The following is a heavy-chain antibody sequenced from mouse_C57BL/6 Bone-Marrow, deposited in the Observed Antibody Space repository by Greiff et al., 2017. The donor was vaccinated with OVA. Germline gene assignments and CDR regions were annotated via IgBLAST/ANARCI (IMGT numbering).Heavy chain of an antibody. CDR1: GYTFTSYW. J-gene: IGHJ1*03. CDR3: AILYDYGSSPRYFDV. Sequence: QVQLKESGAELVKPGASVKLSCKASGYTFTSYWMQWVKQRPGQGLEWIGEIDPSDSYTNYNQKFKGKATLTVDTSSSTAYMQLSSLTSEDSAVYDCAILYDYGSSPRYFDVWGTGTTVTVSS. CDR2: IDPSDSYT. V-gene: IGHV1-50*01. D-gene: IGHD1-1*01.